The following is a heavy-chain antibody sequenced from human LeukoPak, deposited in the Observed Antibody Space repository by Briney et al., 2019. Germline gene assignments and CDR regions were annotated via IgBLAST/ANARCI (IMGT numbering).Heavy chain of an antibody. CDR1: GFTFSSYR. CDR3: ARDSQRITIFGVVRYFDY. J-gene: IGHJ4*02. Sequence: PGGSLRLSCAASGFTFSSYRMNWVRQAPGKGLEWVSSISSSSSYIYYADSVKGRFTISRDNAKNSLYLQMNSLRAEDTAVYYCARDSQRITIFGVVRYFDYWGQGTLVTVSS. D-gene: IGHD3-3*01. CDR2: ISSSSSYI. V-gene: IGHV3-21*01.